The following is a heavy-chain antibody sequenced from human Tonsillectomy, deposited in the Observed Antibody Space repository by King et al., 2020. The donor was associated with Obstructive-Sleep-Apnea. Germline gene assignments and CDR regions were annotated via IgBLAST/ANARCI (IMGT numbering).Heavy chain of an antibody. V-gene: IGHV5-10-1*03. CDR1: GYSFTSYW. D-gene: IGHD4-17*01. CDR3: ARHATGDPPTALVI. CDR2: IDPIDSYT. J-gene: IGHJ3*02. Sequence: QLVQSGAEVKKAGESLRISCNGSGYSFTSYWISWVRQMPGKGLAWMGRIDPIDSYTNYSPSFQGQVTISADKSINTAYLQWTSLKAPDTAMYYCARHATGDPPTALVIWGQVTMVTVSP.